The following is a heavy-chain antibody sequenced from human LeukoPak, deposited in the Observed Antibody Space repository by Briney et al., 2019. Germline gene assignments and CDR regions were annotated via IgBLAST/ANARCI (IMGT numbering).Heavy chain of an antibody. V-gene: IGHV1-18*01. Sequence: ASVKVSCKASGYTFTSYGISWVRQAPGQGLEWMGWISAYNGNTNYAQKLQGRVTMTTDTSTSTAYMELRSLRSDDTAVYYCARDWSGGGWTYYYYGMDVWGQGTTVTVSS. CDR2: ISAYNGNT. CDR1: GYTFTSYG. CDR3: ARDWSGGGWTYYYYGMDV. J-gene: IGHJ6*02. D-gene: IGHD6-19*01.